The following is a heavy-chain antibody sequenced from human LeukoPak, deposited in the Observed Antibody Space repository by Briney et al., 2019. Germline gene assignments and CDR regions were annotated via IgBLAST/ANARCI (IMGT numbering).Heavy chain of an antibody. CDR3: ARHEGYGDYEGGFDY. CDR1: GYSFTSYW. Sequence: GESLRISCKGSGYSFTSYWISWLRQMPGKGLVWMGRIDPSDSYTNYSPYFQGRVSISADKYNSNAYLQWNSLKVTDTAMYYCARHEGYGDYEGGFDYWGQGTLVTVSS. J-gene: IGHJ4*02. V-gene: IGHV5-10-1*01. D-gene: IGHD4-17*01. CDR2: IDPSDSYT.